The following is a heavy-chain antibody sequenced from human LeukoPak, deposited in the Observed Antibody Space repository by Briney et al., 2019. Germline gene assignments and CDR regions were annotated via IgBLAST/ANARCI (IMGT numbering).Heavy chain of an antibody. V-gene: IGHV3-21*01. CDR2: ISSSSSYI. CDR3: ARVQEELWFGESLMDV. D-gene: IGHD3-10*01. J-gene: IGHJ6*03. Sequence: GGSLRLSCAASGFTFSSYSMNWVRQAPGKGLEWVSSISSSSSYIYYADSVKGRFTISRDNAKNSLYQQMNSLRAEDTAVYYCARVQEELWFGESLMDVWGKGTTVTVSS. CDR1: GFTFSSYS.